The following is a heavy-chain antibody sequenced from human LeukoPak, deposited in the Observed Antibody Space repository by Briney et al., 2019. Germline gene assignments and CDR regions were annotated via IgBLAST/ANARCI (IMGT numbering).Heavy chain of an antibody. Sequence: GASVKVSCKTSGYTFTTYAMYWVRQAPGQRLEWMGWINAGDGNTKYSQKFQDRVTITRDTSASTAYMELSSLRSEDTAVYYCARGDCSGGSCWNYFDDWGQGTLVTVSS. CDR2: INAGDGNT. J-gene: IGHJ4*02. D-gene: IGHD2-15*01. CDR3: ARGDCSGGSCWNYFDD. V-gene: IGHV1-3*01. CDR1: GYTFTTYA.